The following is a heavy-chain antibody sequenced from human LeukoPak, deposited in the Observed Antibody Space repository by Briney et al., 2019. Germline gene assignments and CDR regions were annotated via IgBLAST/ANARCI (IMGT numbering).Heavy chain of an antibody. J-gene: IGHJ4*02. Sequence: GGSLRLSCAASGFSFRNAWMTWVRQAPGKVLEWVGRIKDKTDGGTTDYAAPVKGRFTVSRDDSKNTLYLQMDSLKTEDTAVYYCTTGIQVVAATKLFDYWGQGTLVTVSS. CDR3: TTGIQVVAATKLFDY. D-gene: IGHD2-15*01. CDR2: IKDKTDGGTT. V-gene: IGHV3-15*01. CDR1: GFSFRNAW.